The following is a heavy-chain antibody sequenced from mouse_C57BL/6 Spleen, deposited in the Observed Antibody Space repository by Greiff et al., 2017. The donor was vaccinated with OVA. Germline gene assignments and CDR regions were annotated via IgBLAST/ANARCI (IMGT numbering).Heavy chain of an antibody. CDR1: GYTFTSYW. D-gene: IGHD1-1*01. V-gene: IGHV1-50*01. CDR3: ARSRYGSTLDY. CDR2: IDPSDSYT. J-gene: IGHJ2*01. Sequence: QVQLQQPGAELVKPGASVKLSCKASGYTFTSYWMQWVKQRPGQGLEWIGEIDPSDSYTNYNQKFKGKATLTVDTSSSTDYMQLSSLTSEDSAVYYCARSRYGSTLDYWGQGTTRTVSS.